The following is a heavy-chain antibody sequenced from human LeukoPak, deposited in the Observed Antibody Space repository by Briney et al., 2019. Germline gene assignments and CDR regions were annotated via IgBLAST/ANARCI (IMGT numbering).Heavy chain of an antibody. D-gene: IGHD3-22*01. CDR3: TRVTYYYDNSGYFHFDS. CDR1: GFTFGDYA. Sequence: GRSLRLSCTTSGFTFGDYAMSWVRQAPGKGLEWVSFIRRKAHGGTTEYAASVEGRFSSSRDDSKSIAYLQMNSLKTEDTAVYFCTRVTYYYDNSGYFHFDSWGQGSLVTVSS. CDR2: IRRKAHGGTT. V-gene: IGHV3-49*04. J-gene: IGHJ4*02.